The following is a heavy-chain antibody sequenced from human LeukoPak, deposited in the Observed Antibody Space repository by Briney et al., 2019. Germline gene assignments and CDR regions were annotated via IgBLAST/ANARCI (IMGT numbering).Heavy chain of an antibody. CDR3: ARGQDYFDSEYYFDY. D-gene: IGHD3-22*01. J-gene: IGHJ4*02. CDR2: VYYSGST. Sequence: SETLSLTCGVSGGSITSYYWSWIRQPPGKRLEWIGYVYYSGSTNYNPSLKSRLSISVDTSKNQFSLKLSSVTAADTAVYYCARGQDYFDSEYYFDYWGQGTLVTVSS. V-gene: IGHV4-59*01. CDR1: GGSITSYY.